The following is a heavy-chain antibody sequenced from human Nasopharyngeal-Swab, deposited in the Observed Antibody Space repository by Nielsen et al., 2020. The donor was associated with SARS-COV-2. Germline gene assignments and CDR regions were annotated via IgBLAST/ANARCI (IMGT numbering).Heavy chain of an antibody. J-gene: IGHJ6*02. D-gene: IGHD5-24*01. CDR3: ARAGRVGDAYTGLDV. Sequence: SETLSLTCTVSGGSISSGSYYWSWIRQPAGKGLEWIGEINHNERTNYNPSLKSRVTMSVDTSTNQVSLKLNSLTATDTAVYYCARAGRVGDAYTGLDVWGQGTTVTVSS. CDR1: GGSISSGSYY. CDR2: INHNERT. V-gene: IGHV4-61*10.